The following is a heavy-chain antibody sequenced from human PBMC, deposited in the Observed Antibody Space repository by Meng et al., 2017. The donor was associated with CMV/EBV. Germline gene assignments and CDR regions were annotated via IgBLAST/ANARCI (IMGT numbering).Heavy chain of an antibody. CDR1: KFTFSSYA. CDR2: ISDSGGIT. Sequence: GGSLTLSCAASKFTFSSYAMNWVRQAPGKGLEWVSIISDSGGITYYADSVEGRFTISRDNSKNTLYLQMNSLRAEDTAVYYCAKGRSIEAPGTRYFDCWGQGTLVTVSS. J-gene: IGHJ4*02. CDR3: AKGRSIEAPGTRYFDC. V-gene: IGHV3-23*01. D-gene: IGHD6-13*01.